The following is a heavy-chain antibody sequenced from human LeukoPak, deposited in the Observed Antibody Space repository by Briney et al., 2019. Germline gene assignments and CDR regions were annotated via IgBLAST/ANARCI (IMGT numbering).Heavy chain of an antibody. CDR3: ARDRSYYGSGSYYNPFDY. Sequence: LRLSCAASGFTFSSYAMHWIRQPPGKGLEWIGYIYHSGSTYYNPSLKSRVTISVDRSKNQFSLKLSSVTAADTAVYYCARDRSYYGSGSYYNPFDYWGQGTLVTVSS. V-gene: IGHV4-30-2*01. CDR1: GFTFSSYA. CDR2: IYHSGST. J-gene: IGHJ4*02. D-gene: IGHD3-10*01.